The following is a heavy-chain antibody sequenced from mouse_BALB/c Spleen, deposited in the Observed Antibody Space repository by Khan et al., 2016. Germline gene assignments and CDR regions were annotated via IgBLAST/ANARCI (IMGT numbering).Heavy chain of an antibody. D-gene: IGHD1-1*01. CDR1: GCSLTSYG. CDR2: IWAGGST. CDR3: AREGYYGSEDAMDY. Sequence: VELVESGPGLVAPSQSLSITCTVSGCSLTSYGVHWVRQPPGKGLEWLGVIWAGGSTNYNSALMSRLSISKDNSKSQVFLKMNSLQTDDTAMYYCAREGYYGSEDAMDYWGQGTSVTVSS. V-gene: IGHV2-9*02. J-gene: IGHJ4*01.